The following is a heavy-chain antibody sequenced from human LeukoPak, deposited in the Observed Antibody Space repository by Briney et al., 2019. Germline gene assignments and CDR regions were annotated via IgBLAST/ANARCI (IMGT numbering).Heavy chain of an antibody. D-gene: IGHD4-23*01. J-gene: IGHJ4*02. V-gene: IGHV4-4*07. Sequence: PSETLSLTCTVSGGSISSYYWSWIRQPAGKGPEWIGRIYTIGSTNYNPSLKSRVTISVDTSKNQFSLKLSSVTAADTAVYYCARGGRPYGGNSEGIFDYWGQGTLVTVSS. CDR1: GGSISSYY. CDR2: IYTIGST. CDR3: ARGGRPYGGNSEGIFDY.